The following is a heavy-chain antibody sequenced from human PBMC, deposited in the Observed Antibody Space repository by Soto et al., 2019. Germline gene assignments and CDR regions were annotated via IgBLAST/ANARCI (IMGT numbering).Heavy chain of an antibody. J-gene: IGHJ5*02. CDR3: ARGLAAAPGWFDP. CDR1: GGSFSGYY. D-gene: IGHD6-13*01. Sequence: PSETLSLTCAVYGGSFSGYYWSWIRQPPGKGLEWIGEINHSGSTNYNPSLKSRVTISVDTSKNQFSLKLSSVTAADTAVYYCARGLAAAPGWFDPWGQGTLVTV. CDR2: INHSGST. V-gene: IGHV4-34*01.